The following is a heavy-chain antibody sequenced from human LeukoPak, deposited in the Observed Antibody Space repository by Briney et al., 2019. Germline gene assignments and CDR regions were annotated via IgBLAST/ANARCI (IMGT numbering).Heavy chain of an antibody. CDR2: INHSGST. CDR1: GGSFSGYY. D-gene: IGHD3-3*01. V-gene: IGHV4-34*01. Sequence: SETLSLTCAVYGGSFSGYYWSWIRQPPGKGLEWIGEINHSGSTNYNPSLKSRVTISVDTSKSQFSLKLSSVTAADTAVYYCARLRAFGAIFGWGQGTLVTVSS. J-gene: IGHJ4*02. CDR3: ARLRAFGAIFG.